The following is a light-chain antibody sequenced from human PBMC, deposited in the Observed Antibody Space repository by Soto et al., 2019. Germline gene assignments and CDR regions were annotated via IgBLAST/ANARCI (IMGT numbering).Light chain of an antibody. CDR2: EGS. CDR3: CSYAGNSTFPNWV. Sequence: QSALTQPASVSGSPGQSITISCTGTSSDVGSYNLVSWYQQHPGKAPKLMIYEGSKRPSGVSNRFSGSKSGNTASLTISGLQAEDEADYYCCSYAGNSTFPNWVFGGGTKLTVL. J-gene: IGLJ3*02. V-gene: IGLV2-23*03. CDR1: SSDVGSYNL.